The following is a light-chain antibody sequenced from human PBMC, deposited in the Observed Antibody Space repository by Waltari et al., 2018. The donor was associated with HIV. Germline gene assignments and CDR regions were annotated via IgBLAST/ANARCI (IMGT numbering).Light chain of an antibody. CDR3: SSYTSTKVL. J-gene: IGLJ2*01. CDR2: EVS. Sequence: QSALTQPASVSWSPGQSFTISCIGPSSDVGGYNYVSWYQHHPGKAPKLIIYEVSNRPSGVSNRFSGSKSGNTASLTISGLQAEDEADYYCSSYTSTKVLFGGGTKLTVL. CDR1: SSDVGGYNY. V-gene: IGLV2-14*01.